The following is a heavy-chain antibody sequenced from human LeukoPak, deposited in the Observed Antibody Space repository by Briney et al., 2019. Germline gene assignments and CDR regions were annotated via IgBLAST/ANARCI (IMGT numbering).Heavy chain of an antibody. CDR1: GFTFSSYA. Sequence: PGESLRLSCAASGFTFSSYAFHWVRQAPGKGLEYVSAINTDEDSTYYAESVRGRFTISRDSSRNTLYLQMGTLRIEDTAVYYCVRAGYTSGWFLDDWGQGTLVTVSS. CDR2: INTDEDST. J-gene: IGHJ4*02. D-gene: IGHD6-19*01. V-gene: IGHV3-64*02. CDR3: VRAGYTSGWFLDD.